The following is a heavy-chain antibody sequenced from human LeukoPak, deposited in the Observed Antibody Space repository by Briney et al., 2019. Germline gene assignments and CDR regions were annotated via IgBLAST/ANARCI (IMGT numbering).Heavy chain of an antibody. D-gene: IGHD3-10*01. V-gene: IGHV4-30-2*01. CDR2: IYHSGST. CDR3: ARGKGYGPNWFDP. Sequence: SETLSLTCAVSGGSISSGGYSWSWIRQPPGKGLEWIGYIYHSGSTYYNPSLKSRVTISVDRSKNQFSLKLSSVTAADTAAYYCARGKGYGPNWFDPWGQGTLVTVSS. CDR1: GGSISSGGYS. J-gene: IGHJ5*02.